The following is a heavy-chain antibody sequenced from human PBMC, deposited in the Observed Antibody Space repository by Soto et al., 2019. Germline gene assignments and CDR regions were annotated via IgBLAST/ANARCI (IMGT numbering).Heavy chain of an antibody. Sequence: QVQLVQSGAEVKKPGSSVKVSCKASGGTFSSYTISWVRQAPGQGLEWRGRIIPILGIANYAQKFQGRVTITADKSTSTAYMELSSLRSEDTAVYYCAREEYYYGSGAFFDSWGQGTLVTVSS. V-gene: IGHV1-69*08. CDR1: GGTFSSYT. CDR2: IIPILGIA. J-gene: IGHJ4*02. D-gene: IGHD3-10*01. CDR3: AREEYYYGSGAFFDS.